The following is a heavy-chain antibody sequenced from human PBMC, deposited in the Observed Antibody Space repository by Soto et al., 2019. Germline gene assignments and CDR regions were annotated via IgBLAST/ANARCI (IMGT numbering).Heavy chain of an antibody. CDR3: ARVVRGVIMYYFDY. D-gene: IGHD3-10*01. CDR1: GGSISSYY. J-gene: IGHJ4*02. V-gene: IGHV4-59*01. CDR2: IYYSGST. Sequence: SETLSLTCTVSGGSISSYYWSWIRQPPGKGLEWIGYIYYSGSTNYNPSLKSRVTISVDTSKNQFSLKLSSVTAADTAVYYCARVVRGVIMYYFDYWGQGTLVTV.